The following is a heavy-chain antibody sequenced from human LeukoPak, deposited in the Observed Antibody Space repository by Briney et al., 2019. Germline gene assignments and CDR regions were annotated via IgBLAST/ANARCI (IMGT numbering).Heavy chain of an antibody. J-gene: IGHJ4*02. D-gene: IGHD4-23*01. V-gene: IGHV3-48*04. CDR1: GFTFSSCS. CDR3: ARIGGYGGNSWRFDY. CDR2: ISGSGDSI. Sequence: GGSLRLSCAASGFTFSSCSINWVRQAPGKGLEWVSYISGSGDSIYYADSVKGRFTISRDNAKNSLYLQLNSLRVEDTAVYYCARIGGYGGNSWRFDYWGQGTLITVSS.